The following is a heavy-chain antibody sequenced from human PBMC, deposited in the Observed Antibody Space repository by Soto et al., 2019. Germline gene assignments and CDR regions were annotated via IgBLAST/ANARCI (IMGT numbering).Heavy chain of an antibody. CDR2: IYPSDSDT. V-gene: IGHV5-51*01. J-gene: IGHJ5*01. D-gene: IGHD3-3*01. CDR3: ARGGVSTRNSHS. Sequence: PGESLKISCKGSGDNFAGYLSACVRQMPGKGLELMGIIYPSDSDTRYRPAFQGQVTISADKSISSAYLKRSSLRPSHTAMYYCARGGVSTRNSHSRSQATPVPVSS. CDR1: GDNFAGYL.